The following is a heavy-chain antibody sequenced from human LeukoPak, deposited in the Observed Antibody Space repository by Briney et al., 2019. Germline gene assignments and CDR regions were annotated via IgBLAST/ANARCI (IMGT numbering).Heavy chain of an antibody. CDR1: GFSFSTYN. Sequence: GESLRLSCAASGFSFSTYNMNWVRQAPGKGLEWVSYISSSGSTIYYADSVKGRFTISRDNAKNSLYLQMNSLRAEDTAVYYCARRPYYYDSLDYWGLDYWGQGTLVTVSS. CDR3: ARRPYYYDSLDYWGLDY. V-gene: IGHV3-48*04. J-gene: IGHJ4*02. CDR2: ISSSGSTI. D-gene: IGHD3-22*01.